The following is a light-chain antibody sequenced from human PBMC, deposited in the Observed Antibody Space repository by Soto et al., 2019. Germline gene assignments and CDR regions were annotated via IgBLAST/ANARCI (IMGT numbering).Light chain of an antibody. CDR3: QQRSTGPPVT. CDR2: GAS. Sequence: IVLSNSPGTLSLYQEERATLSCRASQSVSSYLAWYQQKPGQAPRLLIYGASTRATGIPARFSGGGSGTEFTLTISSLEPEDFAVYYCQQRSTGPPVTFGGGTKVDI. V-gene: IGKV3-11*01. J-gene: IGKJ4*01. CDR1: QSVSSY.